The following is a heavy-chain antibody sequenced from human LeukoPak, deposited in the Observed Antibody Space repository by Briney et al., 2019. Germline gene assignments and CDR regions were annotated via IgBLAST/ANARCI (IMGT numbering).Heavy chain of an antibody. Sequence: GGSLRLSCAASGFTFSSYGMHWVRQAPGKGLEWVAVIWYDGSNKYYADSVKGRFTISRDNSKNTLYLQMNSLRAEDTAVYYCARGYVSGGAYCGGDCFLRWGQGTLVTVSS. CDR1: GFTFSSYG. CDR3: ARGYVSGGAYCGGDCFLR. CDR2: IWYDGSNK. V-gene: IGHV3-33*01. D-gene: IGHD2-21*02. J-gene: IGHJ4*02.